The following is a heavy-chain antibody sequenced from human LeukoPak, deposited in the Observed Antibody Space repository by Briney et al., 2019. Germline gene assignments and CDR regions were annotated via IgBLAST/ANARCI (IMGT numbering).Heavy chain of an antibody. D-gene: IGHD2-2*02. CDR3: ARGRVVPAAIQRRYYYYYMDV. V-gene: IGHV4-34*01. J-gene: IGHJ6*03. CDR1: GGSFSGYY. CDR2: INHSGST. Sequence: SETLSLTCAVYGGSFSGYYWSWIRQPPGKGLEWIGEINHSGSTNYNPSLKSRVTISVDTSKNQFSLKVSSVTAADPAVYYCARGRVVPAAIQRRYYYYYMDVWGKGTTVTVSS.